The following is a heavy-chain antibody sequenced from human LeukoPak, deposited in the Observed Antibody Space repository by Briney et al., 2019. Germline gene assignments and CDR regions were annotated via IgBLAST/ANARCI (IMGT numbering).Heavy chain of an antibody. CDR3: ARAGDIVATYFDY. Sequence: PSETLSLTCTVSGGSISSYYWSWIRQPPGKGLEWIGYIYHSGSTYYNPSLKSRVTISVDRSKNQFSLKLSSVTAADTAVYYCARAGDIVATYFDYWGQGTLVTVSS. V-gene: IGHV4-59*12. CDR2: IYHSGST. J-gene: IGHJ4*02. CDR1: GGSISSYY. D-gene: IGHD5-12*01.